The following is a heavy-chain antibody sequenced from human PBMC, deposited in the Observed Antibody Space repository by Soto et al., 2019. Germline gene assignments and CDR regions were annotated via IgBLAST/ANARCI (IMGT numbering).Heavy chain of an antibody. J-gene: IGHJ1*01. D-gene: IGHD3-22*01. CDR2: ISGSGGST. CDR1: GFTFSSYA. CDR3: ARDGSTYYYDSSGYYYRTAYFQH. Sequence: PGGSLRLSCAASGFTFSSYAMSWVRQAPGKGLEWVSAISGSGGSTYYADSVKGRFTISRDNAKNSLYLQMNSLRAEDTAVYYCARDGSTYYYDSSGYYYRTAYFQHWGQGTLVTVSS. V-gene: IGHV3-23*01.